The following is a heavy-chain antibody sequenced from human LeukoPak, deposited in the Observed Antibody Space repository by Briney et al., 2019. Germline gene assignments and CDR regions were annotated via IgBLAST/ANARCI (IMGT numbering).Heavy chain of an antibody. V-gene: IGHV3-30*04. D-gene: IGHD2-15*01. CDR3: ARNKGDSG. CDR1: GFTFSSYA. Sequence: GSLRLSCAASGFTFSSYAMHWVRQAPGKGLEWVAVISYDGSNKYYADSVKGRFTISRDNSKNTLYLQMNSLRADDTAVYYCARNKGDSGWGQGTLVTVSS. CDR2: ISYDGSNK. J-gene: IGHJ4*02.